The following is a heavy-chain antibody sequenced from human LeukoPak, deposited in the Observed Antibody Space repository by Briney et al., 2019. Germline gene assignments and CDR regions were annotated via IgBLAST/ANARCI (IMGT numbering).Heavy chain of an antibody. CDR2: ISGSGGST. Sequence: PGGTLRLSCAASGFTFSSYGMSWVRQAPGKGLEWVSAISGSGGSTYYADSVKGRFTISRDNSKNTLYLQMNSLRAEDTAVYYCAKAALKDIVVVPANFDYWGQGTLVTVSS. D-gene: IGHD2-2*01. J-gene: IGHJ4*02. CDR1: GFTFSSYG. CDR3: AKAALKDIVVVPANFDY. V-gene: IGHV3-23*01.